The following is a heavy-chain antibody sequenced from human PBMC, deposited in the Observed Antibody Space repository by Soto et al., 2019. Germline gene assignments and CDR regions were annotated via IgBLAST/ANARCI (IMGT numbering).Heavy chain of an antibody. Sequence: QVQLVASGGGVVQPGRSLRLSCAASGFTFSSYGMHWVRQAPGKGLEWVAVIWYDGSNKYYADSVKGRFTISRDNSKNTRYLQMNSLRAEDTAVYYCARDRGQQLAFFQHWGQGTLVTVSS. CDR3: ARDRGQQLAFFQH. J-gene: IGHJ1*01. CDR1: GFTFSSYG. D-gene: IGHD6-13*01. V-gene: IGHV3-33*01. CDR2: IWYDGSNK.